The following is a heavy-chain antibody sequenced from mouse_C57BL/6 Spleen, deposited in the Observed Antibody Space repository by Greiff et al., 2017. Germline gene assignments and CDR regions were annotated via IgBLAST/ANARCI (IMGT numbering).Heavy chain of an antibody. CDR2: IYPSDSET. J-gene: IGHJ1*03. V-gene: IGHV1-61*01. Sequence: QVQLQQPGAELVRPGSSVKLSCKASGYTFTSYWMAWVKQRPGQGLEWIGNIYPSDSETHYNQKFKDKATLTVDKSSSTAYMQLSSLTSEDSAVYYCGAPNYYYGSSYEYFDVWGTGTTVTVSS. CDR1: GYTFTSYW. CDR3: GAPNYYYGSSYEYFDV. D-gene: IGHD1-1*01.